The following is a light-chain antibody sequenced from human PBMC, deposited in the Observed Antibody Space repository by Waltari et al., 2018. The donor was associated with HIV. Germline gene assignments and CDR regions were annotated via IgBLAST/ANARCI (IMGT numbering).Light chain of an antibody. J-gene: IGLJ1*01. Sequence: QSALTQPASVSGSPGQSITISCTGTSSDVASYNYVSWYQLHPGKAPKLMIYEVSNRPSGVSNRFSGSKSGNTASLTISGLQAEDEADYYCSSYTSSSTLLVFGTGTKVTV. CDR2: EVS. V-gene: IGLV2-14*01. CDR3: SSYTSSSTLLV. CDR1: SSDVASYNY.